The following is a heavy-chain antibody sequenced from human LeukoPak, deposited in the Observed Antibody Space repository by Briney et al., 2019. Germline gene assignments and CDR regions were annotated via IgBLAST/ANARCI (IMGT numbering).Heavy chain of an antibody. Sequence: SETLSLTCTVSGYSISSGYYWGWIRQPPGKGLEWIGSIYHSGSTNYNPSLKSRVTISVDTSKNQFSLKLSSVTAADTAVYYCARYRVRGVMDVWGKGTTVTISS. D-gene: IGHD3-10*01. CDR1: GYSISSGYY. CDR2: IYHSGST. V-gene: IGHV4-38-2*02. J-gene: IGHJ6*04. CDR3: ARYRVRGVMDV.